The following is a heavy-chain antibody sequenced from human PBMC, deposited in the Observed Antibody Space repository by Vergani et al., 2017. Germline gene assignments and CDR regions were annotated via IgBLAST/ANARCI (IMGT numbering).Heavy chain of an antibody. D-gene: IGHD4-17*01. CDR3: ARGHYGDYVLHY. CDR1: GGSISSSSYY. V-gene: IGHV4-39*07. CDR2: IYYSGST. J-gene: IGHJ4*02. Sequence: QLQLQESGPGLVKPSETLSLTCTVSGGSISSSSYYWGWIRQPPGKGLEWIGSIYYSGSTYYNPSLKSRVTISVDTSKNQFSLKLSSVTAADTAVYYCARGHYGDYVLHYWGQGTLVTVSS.